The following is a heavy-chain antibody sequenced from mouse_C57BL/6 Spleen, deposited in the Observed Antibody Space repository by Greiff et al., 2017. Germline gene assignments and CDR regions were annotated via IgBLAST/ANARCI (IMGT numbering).Heavy chain of an antibody. CDR3: ARGYGNYEGYFDY. Sequence: VQLQQSGAELARPGASVKMSCKASGYTFPSYTMHWVKPRPGQGLEWIGYINPSSGYTKYTQKFKDKATLTADKSSSTAYMQLSSLTSEDSAVYYCARGYGNYEGYFDYWGQGTTLTVSS. D-gene: IGHD2-1*01. CDR1: GYTFPSYT. J-gene: IGHJ2*01. CDR2: INPSSGYT. V-gene: IGHV1-4*01.